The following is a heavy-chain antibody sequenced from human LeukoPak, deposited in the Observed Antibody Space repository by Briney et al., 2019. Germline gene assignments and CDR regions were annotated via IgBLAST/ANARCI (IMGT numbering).Heavy chain of an antibody. CDR2: IWYDGSKK. CDR1: GFTFSSYG. D-gene: IGHD1-26*01. Sequence: GGSLRLSCAASGFTFSSYGMHWVRQAPGKGLEWVAVIWYDGSKKYYADSVKGRFTISRDNSKNTLYLQMNSLRAEDTAMYHCARSEGSYSAIDYWGQGTLVTVSS. CDR3: ARSEGSYSAIDY. J-gene: IGHJ4*02. V-gene: IGHV3-33*01.